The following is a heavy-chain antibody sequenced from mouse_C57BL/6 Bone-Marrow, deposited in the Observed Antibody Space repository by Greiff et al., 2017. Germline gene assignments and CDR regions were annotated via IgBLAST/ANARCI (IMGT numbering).Heavy chain of an antibody. D-gene: IGHD4-1*01. CDR2: ISSGSSSI. CDR1: GFTFSDYG. CDR3: ARNWDSWLVY. V-gene: IGHV5-17*01. J-gene: IGHJ3*01. Sequence: EVKLVESGGGLVKPGGSLKLSCAASGFTFSDYGMHWVRQAPEKGLEWVAYISSGSSSIYYADTVKGRFTFSGANSKTTLFMQRTGLRSEDTAMYYCARNWDSWLVYWGQGTLVTVAA.